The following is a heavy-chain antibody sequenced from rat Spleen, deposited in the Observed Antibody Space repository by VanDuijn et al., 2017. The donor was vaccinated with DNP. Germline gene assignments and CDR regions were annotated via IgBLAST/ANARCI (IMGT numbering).Heavy chain of an antibody. CDR3: ARWVWYFDY. CDR1: GDSIPSNY. V-gene: IGHV3-1*01. Sequence: EVQLQESGPGLVKPSQSLSLTCSVTGDSIPSNYWGWIRQFPGNKMEYIGHISFSGSPNYNPSLKSRISITRDTSKNLFFLHLDSVTTEDTATYYCARWVWYFDYWGQGIIVTVSS. CDR2: ISFSGSP. J-gene: IGHJ2*01.